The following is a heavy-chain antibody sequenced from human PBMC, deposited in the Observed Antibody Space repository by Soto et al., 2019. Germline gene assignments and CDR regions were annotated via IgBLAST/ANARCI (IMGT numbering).Heavy chain of an antibody. D-gene: IGHD3-10*01. J-gene: IGHJ4*02. CDR1: GFTVGNNY. CDR2: IYSTGTT. CDR3: AKDGRGSGSHYNSFGY. V-gene: IGHV3-53*01. Sequence: EVQLVESGGGLIQPGGSLKLSCAASGFTVGNNYMSWVRQAPGKGLEWVPLIYSTGTTKYADSVKGRFTVSRDNAKNTLYLQMNSPGAEDTAGYYCAKDGRGSGSHYNSFGYWGQGTLVTVSS.